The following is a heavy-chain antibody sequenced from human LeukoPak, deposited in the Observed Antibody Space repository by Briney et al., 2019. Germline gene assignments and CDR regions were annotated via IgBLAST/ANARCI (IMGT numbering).Heavy chain of an antibody. V-gene: IGHV3-23*01. J-gene: IGHJ4*02. CDR1: GFTVSSNY. CDR3: AKKPTYYYGSGSYRPPGYFDY. Sequence: GGSLRLSCAASGFTVSSNYMSWVRQAPGKGLEWVSAISGSGGSTYYADSVKGRFTISRDNSKNTLYLQMNSLRAEDTAVYYCAKKPTYYYGSGSYRPPGYFDYWGQGTLVTVSS. CDR2: ISGSGGST. D-gene: IGHD3-10*01.